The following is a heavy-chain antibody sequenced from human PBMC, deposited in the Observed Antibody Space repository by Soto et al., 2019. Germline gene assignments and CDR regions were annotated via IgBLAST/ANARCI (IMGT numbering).Heavy chain of an antibody. CDR3: ARILGIAVAGPSDRSSWFDP. Sequence: ASVKVSCKASGGTFSSYAISWVRQAPGQGLEWMGGIIPIFGTANYAQKFQGRVTITADESTSTAYMELSSLRSEDTAVYYCARILGIAVAGPSDRSSWFDPWGQGTLVTVSS. CDR2: IIPIFGTA. V-gene: IGHV1-69*13. D-gene: IGHD6-19*01. CDR1: GGTFSSYA. J-gene: IGHJ5*02.